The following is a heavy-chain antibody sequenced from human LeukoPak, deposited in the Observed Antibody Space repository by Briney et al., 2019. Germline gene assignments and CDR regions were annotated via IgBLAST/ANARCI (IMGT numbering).Heavy chain of an antibody. CDR3: AKEPRRPGIAVAPYYFDY. Sequence: GGSLRLSCAASGFTVSSNYMSWVRQAPGKGLEWVSGISGSGGSTYYADSVKGRFTISRDNSKNTLYLQMNSLRAEDTAVYYCAKEPRRPGIAVAPYYFDYWGQGTLVAVSS. CDR1: GFTVSSNY. V-gene: IGHV3-23*01. D-gene: IGHD6-19*01. J-gene: IGHJ4*02. CDR2: ISGSGGST.